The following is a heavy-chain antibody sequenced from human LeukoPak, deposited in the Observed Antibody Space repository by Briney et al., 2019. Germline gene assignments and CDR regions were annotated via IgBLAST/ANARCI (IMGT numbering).Heavy chain of an antibody. D-gene: IGHD3-10*01. Sequence: SETLSLTCAVYGGSFSGYYWSWIRQPPGKGLEWIGEINHSGSTNHNPSLKSRVTISVDTSKNQFSLKLSSVTAADTAVYYCASTVYYYGSGSYYGRRAFNYWGQGTLVTVSS. V-gene: IGHV4-34*01. CDR1: GGSFSGYY. J-gene: IGHJ4*02. CDR3: ASTVYYYGSGSYYGRRAFNY. CDR2: INHSGST.